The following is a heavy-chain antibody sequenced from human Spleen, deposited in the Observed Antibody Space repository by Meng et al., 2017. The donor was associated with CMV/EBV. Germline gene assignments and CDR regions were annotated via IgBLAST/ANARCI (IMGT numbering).Heavy chain of an antibody. CDR3: ATIEYSSSSSYYYGMDV. J-gene: IGHJ6*02. D-gene: IGHD6-6*01. CDR1: GYTFINYG. V-gene: IGHV1-18*01. Sequence: ASVKVSCKASGYTFINYGITWVRQAPGQGLEWMGLISASDGNTNYAQKFQGRVTMTTDTSTSTAYLELRSLRSDDTAVYYCATIEYSSSSSYYYGMDVWGQGTTVTVSS. CDR2: ISASDGNT.